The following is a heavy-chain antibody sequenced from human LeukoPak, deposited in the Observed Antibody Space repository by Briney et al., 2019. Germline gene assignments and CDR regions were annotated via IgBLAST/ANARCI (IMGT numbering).Heavy chain of an antibody. CDR2: IKGNGREK. V-gene: IGHV3-7*02. Sequence: GGSLRLSCAASGFDFSNTWMTWVRQGPEKGLEWVAIIKGNGREKYYVDSVKGRFTISRDNSKNTLYLQMNSLRAEDTAVYYCARVQENIAAARYFDYWGQGTLATVSS. J-gene: IGHJ4*02. CDR1: GFDFSNTW. D-gene: IGHD6-13*01. CDR3: ARVQENIAAARYFDY.